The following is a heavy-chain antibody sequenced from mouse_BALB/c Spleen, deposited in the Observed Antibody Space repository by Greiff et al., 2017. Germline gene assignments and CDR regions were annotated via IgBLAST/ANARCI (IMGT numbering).Heavy chain of an antibody. J-gene: IGHJ1*01. V-gene: IGHV1S56*01. CDR2: IYPGDGST. CDR3: ARQHYYGSSYWYFDV. CDR1: GYTFTSYY. D-gene: IGHD1-1*01. Sequence: VQLQESGPELVKPGASVKMSCKASGYTFTSYYIHWVKQRPGQGLEWIGWIYPGDGSTKYNEKFKGKTTLTADKSSSTAYMLLSSLTSEDSAIYFCARQHYYGSSYWYFDVWGAGTTVTVSS.